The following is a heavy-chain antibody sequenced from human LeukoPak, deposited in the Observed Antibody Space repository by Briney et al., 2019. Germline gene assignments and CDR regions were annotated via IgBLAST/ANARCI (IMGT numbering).Heavy chain of an antibody. V-gene: IGHV1-18*01. Sequence: ASVKVSCKASGYTFTSYGISWVRQAPGQGLEWMGWISAYNGNTNYAQKLQGRVTMTTDTSTSTAYMELRSLRSDDTAVYYCARAEDISDYYDSSAFDYWGQGTLVTVPS. D-gene: IGHD3-22*01. CDR2: ISAYNGNT. CDR1: GYTFTSYG. CDR3: ARAEDISDYYDSSAFDY. J-gene: IGHJ4*02.